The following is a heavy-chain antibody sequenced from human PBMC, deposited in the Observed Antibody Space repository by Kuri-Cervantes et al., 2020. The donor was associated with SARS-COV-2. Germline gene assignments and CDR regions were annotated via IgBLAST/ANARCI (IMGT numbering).Heavy chain of an antibody. J-gene: IGHJ6*03. CDR2: ICYSGST. Sequence: SETLSLTCTVSGGSISSGDYYWSWIRQPPGKGLEWIGYICYSGSTYYNPSLKSRVTISVDTSKNQFSLKLSSVTAADTAVYYCARVSSYYYYMDVWGKGTTVTVSS. CDR1: GGSISSGDYY. V-gene: IGHV4-30-4*08. CDR3: ARVSSYYYYMDV.